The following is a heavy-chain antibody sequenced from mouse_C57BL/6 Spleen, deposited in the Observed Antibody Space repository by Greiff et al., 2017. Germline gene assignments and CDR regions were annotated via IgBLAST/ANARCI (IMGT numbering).Heavy chain of an antibody. D-gene: IGHD1-1*01. CDR3: TREDYEGAY. J-gene: IGHJ3*01. V-gene: IGHV1-15*01. Sequence: VKLQESGAELVRPGASVTLSCKASGYTFTDYEMHWVKQTPVHGLEWIGAIDPETGGTAYNQKFKGKAILTADKSSSTAYMELRSLTSEDSAVYYCTREDYEGAYWGQGTLVTVSA. CDR1: GYTFTDYE. CDR2: IDPETGGT.